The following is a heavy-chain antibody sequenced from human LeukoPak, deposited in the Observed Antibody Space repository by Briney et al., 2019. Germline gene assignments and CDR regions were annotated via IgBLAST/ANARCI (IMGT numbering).Heavy chain of an antibody. J-gene: IGHJ4*02. CDR2: ISGSGGST. V-gene: IGHV3-23*01. D-gene: IGHD3-22*01. CDR3: AKSESVVITTCDY. Sequence: PGGSLRLSCAASGFAFSSYAMSWVRQAPGKGLEWVSAISGSGGSTYYADSVKGRFTISRDNSKNTLYLQMNSLRAEDTAVYYCAKSESVVITTCDYWGQGTLVTVSS. CDR1: GFAFSSYA.